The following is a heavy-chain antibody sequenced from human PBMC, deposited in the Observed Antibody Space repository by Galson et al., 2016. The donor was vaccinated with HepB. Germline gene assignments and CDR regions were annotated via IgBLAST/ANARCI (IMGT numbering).Heavy chain of an antibody. Sequence: SETLSLTCTVSGGSISSYYWSWIRQPPGKGLEWIGYIYYSGSTNYNPSLKSRVTISVDTSKNQFSLKLSSVTAADTAVYYCAREPPVWGSYRYDYWGQGTLVTVSS. J-gene: IGHJ4*02. CDR1: GGSISSYY. CDR3: AREPPVWGSYRYDY. V-gene: IGHV4-59*01. D-gene: IGHD3-16*02. CDR2: IYYSGST.